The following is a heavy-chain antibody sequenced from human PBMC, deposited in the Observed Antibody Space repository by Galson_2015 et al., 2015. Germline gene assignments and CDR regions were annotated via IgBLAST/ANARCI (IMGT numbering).Heavy chain of an antibody. Sequence: SLRLSCAASGFTVSSNYMSWVRQAPGKGPEWVSVIYSGGSIYYADSVKGRFTISRDNAKNSLYLQMNSLRAEDTAVYYCARTPGYCSGGSCYSGYAFDIWGQGTMVTVSS. CDR1: GFTVSSNY. V-gene: IGHV3-53*01. D-gene: IGHD2-15*01. CDR2: IYSGGSI. CDR3: ARTPGYCSGGSCYSGYAFDI. J-gene: IGHJ3*02.